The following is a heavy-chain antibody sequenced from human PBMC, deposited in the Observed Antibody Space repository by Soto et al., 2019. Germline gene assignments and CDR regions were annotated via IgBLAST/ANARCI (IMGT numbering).Heavy chain of an antibody. CDR2: IYYSGST. V-gene: IGHV4-59*08. D-gene: IGHD3-10*01. CDR1: GGSISSYY. J-gene: IGHJ4*02. CDR3: ARHNYGSGSTYFDY. Sequence: SETLSLTYTVSGGSISSYYWSWIRQPPGKGLEWIGYIYYSGSTNYNPSLKSRVTISVDTSKNQFSLKLNSMTAADTAVYYCARHNYGSGSTYFDYWGQGTLVTGSS.